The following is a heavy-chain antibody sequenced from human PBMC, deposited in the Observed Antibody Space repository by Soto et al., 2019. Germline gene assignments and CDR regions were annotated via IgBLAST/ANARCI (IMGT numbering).Heavy chain of an antibody. CDR1: GFTFSSYW. D-gene: IGHD2-21*02. Sequence: PGGSLRLSCAASGFTFSSYWMHWVRQAPGKGLVWVSRINSDGSSTSYADSVKGRFTISRDNAKNTLYLQMNSLRAEDTAVYYCARGALGVVVTAIPHDYWGQGTLVTVSS. J-gene: IGHJ4*02. CDR3: ARGALGVVVTAIPHDY. CDR2: INSDGSST. V-gene: IGHV3-74*01.